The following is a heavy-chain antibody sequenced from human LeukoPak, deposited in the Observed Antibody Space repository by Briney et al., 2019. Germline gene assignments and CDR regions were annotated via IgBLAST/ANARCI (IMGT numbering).Heavy chain of an antibody. D-gene: IGHD3-22*01. CDR3: ARAGYDSSGYSTYYFDY. CDR2: IYYSGNA. J-gene: IGHJ4*02. V-gene: IGHV4-59*06. Sequence: SETLSLTCTVSGGSISNYYWSWIRQHPGKGLEWIGYIYYSGNAYYNPSLKSRVTRSVDTSKNQFSLKLSSVTAADTAVYYCARAGYDSSGYSTYYFDYWGQGTLVTVSS. CDR1: GGSISNYY.